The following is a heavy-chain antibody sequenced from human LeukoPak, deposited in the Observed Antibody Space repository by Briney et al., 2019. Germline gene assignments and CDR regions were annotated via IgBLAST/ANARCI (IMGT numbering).Heavy chain of an antibody. J-gene: IGHJ4*02. Sequence: ASVKVSFKASGYTFTSYYMHWVRQAPGQGLEWMGIINPSGGSTSYAQKFQGRVTMTRDTSTSTVYMELSSLRSEDTAVYYCARAYNWNDCFDYWGQGTLVTVSS. CDR2: INPSGGST. CDR3: ARAYNWNDCFDY. D-gene: IGHD1-20*01. CDR1: GYTFTSYY. V-gene: IGHV1-46*01.